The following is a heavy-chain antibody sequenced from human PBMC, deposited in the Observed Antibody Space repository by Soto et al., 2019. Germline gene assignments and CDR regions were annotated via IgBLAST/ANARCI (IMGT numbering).Heavy chain of an antibody. Sequence: QVQLVESGGGVVQPGRSLRLSCAASGFTFSSYGMHWVRQAPGKGLEWVAVIWYDGSNKYYADSVKGRFTISRDNSKNTLYLQMNSLRAEDTAVYYCARDPGRNYGAYYYYYSMDVWGKGTTVTVSS. CDR3: ARDPGRNYGAYYYYYSMDV. CDR1: GFTFSSYG. CDR2: IWYDGSNK. J-gene: IGHJ6*03. D-gene: IGHD4-17*01. V-gene: IGHV3-33*01.